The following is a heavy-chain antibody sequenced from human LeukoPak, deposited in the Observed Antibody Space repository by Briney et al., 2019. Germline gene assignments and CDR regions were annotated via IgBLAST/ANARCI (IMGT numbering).Heavy chain of an antibody. CDR1: GFTFSDYY. D-gene: IGHD1-14*01. J-gene: IGHJ6*03. CDR3: ASSTRGVYYYYMDV. CDR2: ISSSGSTI. V-gene: IGHV3-11*04. Sequence: GGSLRLSCAASGFTFSDYYMSWIRQAPGKGLEWVSYISSSGSTIYYADSVKGRSTISMENAKNSLYLQMNSLRAEDTAVYYCASSTRGVYYYYMDVWGKGTTVTVSS.